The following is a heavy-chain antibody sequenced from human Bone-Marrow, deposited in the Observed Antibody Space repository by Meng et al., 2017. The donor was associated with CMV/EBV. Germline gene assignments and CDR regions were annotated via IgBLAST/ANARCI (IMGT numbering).Heavy chain of an antibody. Sequence: GGSLRLSCAVSGFTISNAWMCWVRQAPGKGLEWVAVISYDGSNKYYADSVKGRLTISRDNSKNSLYLQMNSLSAEYTAEYYCAREIAYGIIMVRGDPSPMDVWGQGTTVTISS. CDR1: GFTISNAW. CDR3: AREIAYGIIMVRGDPSPMDV. V-gene: IGHV3-30-3*01. CDR2: ISYDGSNK. D-gene: IGHD3-10*01. J-gene: IGHJ6*02.